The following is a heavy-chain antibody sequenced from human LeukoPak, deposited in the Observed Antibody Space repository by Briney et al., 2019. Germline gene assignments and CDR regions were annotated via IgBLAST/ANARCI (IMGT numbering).Heavy chain of an antibody. V-gene: IGHV4-59*01. CDR3: ASPSGGRYRDDALDI. CDR1: GGSISSYY. D-gene: IGHD3-10*01. J-gene: IGHJ3*02. Sequence: ASETLSLTCTVSGGSISSYYWSWIRQPPGKTLEWIGYISYTGTTNYNPSPRSRVTISVDMSMNQIFLKLNSVTAADTAVYHCASPSGGRYRDDALDIWGQGTMVTVSS. CDR2: ISYTGTT.